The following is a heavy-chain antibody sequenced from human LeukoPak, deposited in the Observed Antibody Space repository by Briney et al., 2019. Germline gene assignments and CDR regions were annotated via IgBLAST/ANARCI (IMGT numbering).Heavy chain of an antibody. V-gene: IGHV3-21*01. CDR2: ITRSSNYI. CDR1: GFTFSNYS. J-gene: IGHJ4*02. CDR3: ARALYDGSGYYSHFDY. Sequence: GGSLRLSCAVSGFTFSNYSMNWVPQAPGQGLEWISSITRSSNYIYYADSMKGRFTISRDNAKKSLYLQMNSLRAEDTAVYYCARALYDGSGYYSHFDYWGQGTLVTASS. D-gene: IGHD3-22*01.